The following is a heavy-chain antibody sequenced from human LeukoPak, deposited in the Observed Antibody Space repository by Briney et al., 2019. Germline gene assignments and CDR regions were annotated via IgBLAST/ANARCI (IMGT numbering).Heavy chain of an antibody. CDR3: ARGTSDYGGIDY. D-gene: IGHD4-23*01. Sequence: ASVKVSCKASGYTFTSYAMHWVRQAPGQRLEWVGWINAGNGNTKYSQKFQGRVTITRDTSASTAYMELSGLRSEDTAVYYCARGTSDYGGIDYWGQGTLVTVSS. CDR1: GYTFTSYA. V-gene: IGHV1-3*01. J-gene: IGHJ4*02. CDR2: INAGNGNT.